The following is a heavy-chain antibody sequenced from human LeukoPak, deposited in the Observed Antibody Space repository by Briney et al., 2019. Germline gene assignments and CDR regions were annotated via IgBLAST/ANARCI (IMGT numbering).Heavy chain of an antibody. CDR1: GFTFDDYA. Sequence: SLRLSCAASGFTFDDYAMHWVRQAPGKGLEWVSGISWNSGSIGYADSVKGRFTISRDNTKSSLYLQMNSLRAEDTALYYCAKDIGDYDAFDIWGQGTMVTVSS. J-gene: IGHJ3*02. D-gene: IGHD4-17*01. CDR3: AKDIGDYDAFDI. V-gene: IGHV3-9*01. CDR2: ISWNSGSI.